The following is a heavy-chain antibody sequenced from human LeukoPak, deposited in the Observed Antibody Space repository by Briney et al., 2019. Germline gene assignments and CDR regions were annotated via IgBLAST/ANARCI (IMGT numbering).Heavy chain of an antibody. CDR3: AKSLGYCSSTSCPADAFDI. J-gene: IGHJ3*02. D-gene: IGHD2-2*03. V-gene: IGHV3-23*01. Sequence: GGSLRLSCAASGFTFSSYAMSWVRQAPGKGVEWVSSISGSGGSTYYAGSVKGRLSISRDHSKNTLYLQMNSLRAEDTAVYYCAKSLGYCSSTSCPADAFDIWGQGTMVTVSS. CDR1: GFTFSSYA. CDR2: ISGSGGST.